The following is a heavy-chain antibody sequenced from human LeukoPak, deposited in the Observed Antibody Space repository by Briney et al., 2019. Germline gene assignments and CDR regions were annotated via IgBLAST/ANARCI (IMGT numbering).Heavy chain of an antibody. J-gene: IGHJ4*02. D-gene: IGHD5-24*01. V-gene: IGHV3-74*01. CDR3: ARDREMAPGDY. CDR2: INSDGSST. Sequence: GGSLRLSCAASGFTFSSYWMHWVRQAPGKGLVWVSRINSDGSSTSYADSVKGRFTISRDNSKNTLYLQMNSLRAEDTAVYYCARDREMAPGDYWGQGTLVTVSS. CDR1: GFTFSSYW.